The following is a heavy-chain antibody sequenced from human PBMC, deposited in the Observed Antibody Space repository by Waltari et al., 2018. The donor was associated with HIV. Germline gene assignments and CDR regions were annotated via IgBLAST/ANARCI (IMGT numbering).Heavy chain of an antibody. D-gene: IGHD3-10*01. J-gene: IGHJ6*02. Sequence: EVQLVEYGGGLVQPGRSLRLSCAASGVTFDDYAMHWVRQAPGKGLEWVSGISWNSGSIGYADSVKGRFTISRDNAKNSLYLQMNSLRAEDTALYYCAKGTAEYYGSGRLGVWGQGTTVTVSS. CDR1: GVTFDDYA. CDR2: ISWNSGSI. V-gene: IGHV3-9*01. CDR3: AKGTAEYYGSGRLGV.